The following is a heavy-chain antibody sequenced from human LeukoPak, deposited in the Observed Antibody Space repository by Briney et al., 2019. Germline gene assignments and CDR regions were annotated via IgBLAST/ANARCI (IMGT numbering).Heavy chain of an antibody. CDR3: ARDYYYDSSGYS. D-gene: IGHD3-22*01. CDR2: IIPIFGTA. Sequence: WASVKVSCKASGGTFSSYAISWVRQAPGQGLEWMGGIIPIFGTANYAQKFQGRVTITADESTSTAYMELRSLRSDDTAVYYCARDYYYDSSGYSWGQGTLVTVSS. CDR1: GGTFSSYA. J-gene: IGHJ5*02. V-gene: IGHV1-69*01.